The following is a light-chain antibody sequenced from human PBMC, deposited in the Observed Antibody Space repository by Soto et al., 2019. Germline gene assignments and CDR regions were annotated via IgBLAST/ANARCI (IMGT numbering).Light chain of an antibody. Sequence: QSVLTQPPSASGTPGQRVTISRSGSSSNIGSNTVNWYQQLPGTAPKLVIYSNNQRPSGVPDRFSGSKSGTSASLAISGLQSEDEADYYCVAWADSLHGYVVFGGGTKVTVL. CDR2: SNN. CDR1: SSNIGSNT. V-gene: IGLV1-44*01. J-gene: IGLJ2*01. CDR3: VAWADSLHGYVV.